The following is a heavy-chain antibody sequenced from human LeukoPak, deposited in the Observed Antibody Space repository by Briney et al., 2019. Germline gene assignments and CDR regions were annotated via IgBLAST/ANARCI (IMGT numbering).Heavy chain of an antibody. CDR2: IYYSGST. Sequence: KPSETLSLTCAVYGGSFSPYYWGWIRQPPGKGLEWIGSIYYSGSTYYNPSLKSRVTISVDTSKNQFSLKLSSVTAADTAVYYCARHGFSGGWYEYWGQGTLVTVSS. CDR1: GGSFSPYY. CDR3: ARHGFSGGWYEY. D-gene: IGHD6-19*01. V-gene: IGHV4-39*01. J-gene: IGHJ4*02.